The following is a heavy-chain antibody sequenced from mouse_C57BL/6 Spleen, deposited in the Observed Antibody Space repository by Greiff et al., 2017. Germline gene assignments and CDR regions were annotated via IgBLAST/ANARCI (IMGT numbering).Heavy chain of an antibody. D-gene: IGHD1-1*01. V-gene: IGHV1-19*01. CDR2: INPYNGGT. CDR1: GYTFTDYY. CDR3: AKDYGSHYYAMDY. J-gene: IGHJ4*01. Sequence: EVQLQQSGPVLVKPGASVKMSCKASGYTFTDYYMNWVKQSHGKSLEWIGVINPYNGGTSYNQKFKGKATLTVDKSSSTAYMELNSLTSEDSAVYYGAKDYGSHYYAMDYWGQGTSVTVSS.